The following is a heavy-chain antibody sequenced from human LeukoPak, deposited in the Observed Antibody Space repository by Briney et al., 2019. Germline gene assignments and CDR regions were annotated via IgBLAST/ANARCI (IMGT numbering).Heavy chain of an antibody. V-gene: IGHV4-61*05. CDR2: IYYSGST. CDR1: GGSISSSSYY. D-gene: IGHD3-3*01. CDR3: ARQSHAKYYDFWSGYRGYLDY. J-gene: IGHJ4*02. Sequence: SETLSLTCTVSGGSISSSSYYWGWIRQPPGKGLEWIGYIYYSGSTNYNPSLKSRVTISVDTSKNQFSLKLSSVTAADTAVYYCARQSHAKYYDFWSGYRGYLDYWGQGTLVTVSS.